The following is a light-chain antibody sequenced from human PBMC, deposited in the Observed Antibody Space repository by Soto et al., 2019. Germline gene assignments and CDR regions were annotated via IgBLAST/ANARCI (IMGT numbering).Light chain of an antibody. CDR2: GAS. CDR1: QSFTRS. J-gene: IGKJ1*01. Sequence: TVVTQSPATLSVSPGETASLSCRASQSFTRSLAWYQQKPGQAPRLLIYGASTRATGIPARFTGSGSGTEFTLTISNLQSEDFAVYYCQQYNTWPRTFGQGTKVDIK. V-gene: IGKV3-15*01. CDR3: QQYNTWPRT.